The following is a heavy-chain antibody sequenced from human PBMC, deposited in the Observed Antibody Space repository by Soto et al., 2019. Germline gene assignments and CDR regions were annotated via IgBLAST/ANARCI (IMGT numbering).Heavy chain of an antibody. CDR3: ARRNYYGSGSGMDV. J-gene: IGHJ6*02. D-gene: IGHD3-10*01. Sequence: QLQLQESGPGLVKPSETLSLTCTVSGGSISSSSYYWGWIRQPPGKGLEWIGSIYYSGSTYYNPSLKSRVTLDVITCXNQSSLKLSSVTAADTAVYYCARRNYYGSGSGMDVWGQGTTVTVSS. CDR2: IYYSGST. V-gene: IGHV4-39*01. CDR1: GGSISSSSYY.